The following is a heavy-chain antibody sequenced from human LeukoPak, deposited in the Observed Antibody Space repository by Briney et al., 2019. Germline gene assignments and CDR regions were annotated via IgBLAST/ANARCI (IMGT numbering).Heavy chain of an antibody. CDR3: ARVFSVAGTFDY. CDR1: GGSISNYY. V-gene: IGHV4-59*12. J-gene: IGHJ4*02. CDR2: ISYSGST. D-gene: IGHD6-19*01. Sequence: SETLSLTCTVSGGSISNYYWSWIRQPPGKGLEWIGYISYSGSTNYNPSLKSRVTMAVGPSKNQFSLNLSSVTAADTAVYYCARVFSVAGTFDYWGQGTLVTVSS.